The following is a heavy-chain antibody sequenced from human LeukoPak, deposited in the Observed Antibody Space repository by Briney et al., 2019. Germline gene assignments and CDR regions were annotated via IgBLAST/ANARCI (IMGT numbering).Heavy chain of an antibody. Sequence: GASVKVSCKASGYTFTGYYMHWVRQAPGQGLEWMGIINPSGGSTSYAQRFQGRVTMTRDTSTSTVYMELSSLRSEDTAVYYCARVGKLHDAFDIWGQGTMVTVSS. CDR1: GYTFTGYY. V-gene: IGHV1-46*01. CDR3: ARVGKLHDAFDI. J-gene: IGHJ3*02. CDR2: INPSGGST. D-gene: IGHD1-26*01.